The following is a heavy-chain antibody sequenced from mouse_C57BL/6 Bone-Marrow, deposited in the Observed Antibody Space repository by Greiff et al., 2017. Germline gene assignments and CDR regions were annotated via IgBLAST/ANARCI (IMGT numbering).Heavy chain of an antibody. CDR1: GYTFTSYW. D-gene: IGHD1-1*01. CDR3: AILQYYGSSYDWFAY. J-gene: IGHJ3*01. V-gene: IGHV1-74*01. Sequence: VQLQQPGAELVQPGASVKVSCKASGYTFTSYWMHWVKQRPGQGLEWIGRIHPSDSDTNYNQKFKGKATLTVDKSSSTAYMQLSSLTSEDSAVYYCAILQYYGSSYDWFAYWGQGTLVTVSA. CDR2: IHPSDSDT.